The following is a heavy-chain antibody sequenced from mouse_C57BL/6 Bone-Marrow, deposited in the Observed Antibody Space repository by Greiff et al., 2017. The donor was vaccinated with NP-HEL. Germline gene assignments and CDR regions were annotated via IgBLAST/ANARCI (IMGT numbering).Heavy chain of an antibody. J-gene: IGHJ4*01. CDR1: GFTFSDYY. CDR2: ISNGGGST. CDR3: ARGGYGAMDY. V-gene: IGHV5-12*01. D-gene: IGHD2-2*01. Sequence: EVKLMESGGGLVQPGGSLKLSCAASGFTFSDYYMYWVRQTPEKRLEWVAYISNGGGSTYYPDTVKGRFTISRDNAKNTLYLQMSRLKSEDTAMYYCARGGYGAMDYWGQGTSVTVSS.